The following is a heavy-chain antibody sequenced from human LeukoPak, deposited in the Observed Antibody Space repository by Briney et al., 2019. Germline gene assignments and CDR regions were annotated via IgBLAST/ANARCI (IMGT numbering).Heavy chain of an antibody. CDR3: AKEGTAMASSYFDY. J-gene: IGHJ4*02. CDR1: GFTFSSHW. CDR2: ISHDGTVQ. Sequence: GGSLRLSCAASGFTFSSHWMNWVRRAPGKGLEWVAVISHDGTVQHYADSVKGRFTISRDNSDNTLYLQMNSLRDEDTAMYYCAKEGTAMASSYFDYWGQGTLITVSS. V-gene: IGHV3-30*18. D-gene: IGHD5-18*01.